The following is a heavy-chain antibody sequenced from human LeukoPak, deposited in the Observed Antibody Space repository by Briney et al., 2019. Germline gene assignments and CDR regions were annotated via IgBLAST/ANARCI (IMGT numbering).Heavy chain of an antibody. CDR1: GGSISSYY. Sequence: PSETLSLTCTVSGGSISSYYWSWIRQPPGKGLEWIGYIYYSGSTNYNPSLRSRVTISVDTSKNQFSLKLSSVTAADTAVYYCARIAPNCSSTSCYWWNYYYYGMDVWGQGTTVTVSS. D-gene: IGHD2-2*01. CDR3: ARIAPNCSSTSCYWWNYYYYGMDV. CDR2: IYYSGST. J-gene: IGHJ6*02. V-gene: IGHV4-59*08.